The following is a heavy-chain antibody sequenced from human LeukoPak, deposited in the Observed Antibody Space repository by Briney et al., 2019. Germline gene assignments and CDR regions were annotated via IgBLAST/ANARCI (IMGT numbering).Heavy chain of an antibody. J-gene: IGHJ4*02. D-gene: IGHD6-13*01. CDR2: IRYDGINK. CDR3: VKTGSGWYGDY. CDR1: GFSFSAYA. V-gene: IGHV3-30*02. Sequence: GGSLRLSCAASGFSFSAYAMYWVRQAPGKGPEWVALIRYDGINKYYGDSVKGRFTISRDNSKNMLYLQMNSLRAEDTVVYYCVKTGSGWYGDYWGQGARVTVSS.